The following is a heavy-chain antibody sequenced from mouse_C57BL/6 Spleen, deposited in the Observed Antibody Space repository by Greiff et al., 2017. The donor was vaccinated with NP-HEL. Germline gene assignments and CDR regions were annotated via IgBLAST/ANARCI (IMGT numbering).Heavy chain of an antibody. CDR1: GFNITDDY. CDR3: TSTYYSNLYYAMDD. D-gene: IGHD2-5*01. J-gene: IGHJ4*01. CDR2: IYPENGDT. V-gene: IGHV14-4*01. Sequence: VQLKQSGAELVRPGASVKLSCTASGFNITDDYMHWVKQRPEQGLEWIGWIYPENGDTEYASKFQGKATITADTSSNTAYLQLSSLTSEDTAVYDVTSTYYSNLYYAMDDWGQGTSVTVSS.